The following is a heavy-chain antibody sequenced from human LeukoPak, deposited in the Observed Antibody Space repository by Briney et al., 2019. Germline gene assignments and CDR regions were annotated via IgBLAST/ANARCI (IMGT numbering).Heavy chain of an antibody. CDR2: INHSGST. Sequence: GSLRLSCAASEFSVGSNYMTWVRQAPGKGLEWIGEINHSGSTNYNPSLKSRVTISVDTSKNQFSLTLSSVTAADTAVYYCARLYFSRNVFIPARWDYWGQGTLVTVSS. CDR1: EFSVGSNY. V-gene: IGHV4-34*01. CDR3: ARLYFSRNVFIPARWDY. D-gene: IGHD3-3*01. J-gene: IGHJ4*02.